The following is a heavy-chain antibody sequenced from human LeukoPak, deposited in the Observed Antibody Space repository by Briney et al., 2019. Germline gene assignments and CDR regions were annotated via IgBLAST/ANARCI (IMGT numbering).Heavy chain of an antibody. Sequence: SETLSLTCTVSGGSISIYYWSWIRQPPGKGLEWIAYIYDSENTNYNPSLKSRVTISVDTSKNQFSLKLSSVTAADTAVYYCARGVWFGDVIFFDPWGQGTLVSVSS. J-gene: IGHJ5*02. CDR3: ARGVWFGDVIFFDP. CDR1: GGSISIYY. D-gene: IGHD3-10*01. V-gene: IGHV4-59*01. CDR2: IYDSENT.